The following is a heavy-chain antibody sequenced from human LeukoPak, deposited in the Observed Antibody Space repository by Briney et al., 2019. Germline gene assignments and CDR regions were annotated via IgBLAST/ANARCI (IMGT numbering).Heavy chain of an antibody. V-gene: IGHV4-4*07. CDR2: IYYSGST. D-gene: IGHD3-10*01. J-gene: IGHJ3*02. CDR3: ARAVIYFTSGKTHAFDI. CDR1: GGSISSNF. Sequence: SETLSLTCTVSGGSISSNFWSWIRQPAGKGLEWIGSIYYSGSTYYNPPLKSRVTISADTSKNQFSLKLSSVTAADTALYYCARAVIYFTSGKTHAFDIWGQGTMVTVSS.